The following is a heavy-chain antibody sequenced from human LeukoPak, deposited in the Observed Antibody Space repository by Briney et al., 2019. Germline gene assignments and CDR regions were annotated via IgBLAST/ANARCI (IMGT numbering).Heavy chain of an antibody. CDR3: APRPDRTIVTFDY. V-gene: IGHV3-23*01. J-gene: IGHJ4*02. CDR2: IIGRGGST. D-gene: IGHD5-18*01. Sequence: GGSLRLSCAASGFTFTSYAMSWVGQAPGKGREWVSAIIGRGGSTYYADSVKGRFTISRDNSKNTLYLQMNSLRAEDTALYYCAPRPDRTIVTFDYWGQGTLVTVSS. CDR1: GFTFTSYA.